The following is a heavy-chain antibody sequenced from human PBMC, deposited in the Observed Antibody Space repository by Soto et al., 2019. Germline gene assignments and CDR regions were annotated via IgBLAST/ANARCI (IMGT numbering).Heavy chain of an antibody. J-gene: IGHJ3*02. CDR1: GGSIRSAGYH. Sequence: LSLTCSVSGGSIRSAGYHWSWIRQHPGKGLEWIGNIYYTGSAFYTPSLKSRVTFSVDTSKNQVSLKLSSVTAPDTAVYYCARLQVNGGAFDIWGQGTMVTVSS. V-gene: IGHV4-31*03. CDR2: IYYTGSA. CDR3: ARLQVNGGAFDI. D-gene: IGHD2-8*01.